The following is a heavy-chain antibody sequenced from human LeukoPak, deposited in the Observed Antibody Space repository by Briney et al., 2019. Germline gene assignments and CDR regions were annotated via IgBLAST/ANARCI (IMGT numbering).Heavy chain of an antibody. J-gene: IGHJ4*02. D-gene: IGHD2-8*02. CDR3: ARDPPGDGGVTLDY. V-gene: IGHV3-11*05. CDR1: GFTFSDYY. CDR2: ISSSSDYT. Sequence: PGVSLRLSCAASGFTFSDYYMNWIRQAPGRGLEWISYISSSSDYTTYADSVKGRFTISRDNSKNSLYLQMNSLRAEDSAVYYCARDPPGDGGVTLDYWGQGTLVTVSS.